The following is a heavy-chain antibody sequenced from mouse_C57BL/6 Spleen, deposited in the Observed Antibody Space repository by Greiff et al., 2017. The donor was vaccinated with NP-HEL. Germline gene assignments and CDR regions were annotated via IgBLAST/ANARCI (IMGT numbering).Heavy chain of an antibody. CDR2: IYPGSGST. J-gene: IGHJ4*01. V-gene: IGHV1-55*01. CDR3: ARRTLDDYDGYYAMDY. CDR1: GYTFTSYW. D-gene: IGHD2-4*01. Sequence: VQLQQSGAELVKPGASVKMSCKASGYTFTSYWITWVKQRPGQGLEWIGDIYPGSGSTNYNEKFKSKATLTVDTSSSTAYMQLSSLTSEDSAVYYCARRTLDDYDGYYAMDYWGQGTSVTVSS.